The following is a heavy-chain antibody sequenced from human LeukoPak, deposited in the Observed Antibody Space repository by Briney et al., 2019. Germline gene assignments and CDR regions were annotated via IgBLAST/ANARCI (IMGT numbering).Heavy chain of an antibody. CDR1: GGSISSHY. CDR2: IHYSGST. V-gene: IGHV4-59*11. D-gene: IGHD3-22*01. Sequence: KSSETLSLTCTVSGGSISSHYWSWIRQPPGKGLEWIGYIHYSGSTNYNPSLKSRVTISVDTSKNQFSLKLSSVTAADTAVYYCASASSGYYYYFDYWGQGTLVTVSS. CDR3: ASASSGYYYYFDY. J-gene: IGHJ4*02.